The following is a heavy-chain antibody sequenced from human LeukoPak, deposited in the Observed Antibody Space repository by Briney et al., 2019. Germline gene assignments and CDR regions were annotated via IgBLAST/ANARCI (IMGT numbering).Heavy chain of an antibody. CDR1: GFTLSSYW. CDR3: ARNLAVNWFAP. Sequence: GGSLRLSCVASGFTLSSYWMTWVRQAPGKGLEWVANINQDGGENYYLDSVKGRFTISRDNAKNSLYLQMNSLRPEDTAVYYCARNLAVNWFAPWGQGTLVTVSS. CDR2: INQDGGEN. J-gene: IGHJ5*02. V-gene: IGHV3-7*01. D-gene: IGHD3-16*01.